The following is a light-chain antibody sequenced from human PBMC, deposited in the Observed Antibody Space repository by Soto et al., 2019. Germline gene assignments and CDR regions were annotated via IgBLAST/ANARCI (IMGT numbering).Light chain of an antibody. CDR2: ANS. CDR1: SSNIGSNY. Sequence: QSVLTQPPSASGTPGQRVTISCSGGSSNIGSNYASWYRQLPGTAPKLVIYANSQRPSGVPDRFSASKSGTSASLAISGLRSEDEADYYCATWDDSLRGVLFGGGTKLTVL. J-gene: IGLJ2*01. CDR3: ATWDDSLRGVL. V-gene: IGLV1-47*01.